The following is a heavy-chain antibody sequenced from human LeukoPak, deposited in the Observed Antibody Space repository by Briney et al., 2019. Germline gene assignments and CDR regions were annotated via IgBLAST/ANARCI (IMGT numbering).Heavy chain of an antibody. V-gene: IGHV4-59*01. CDR2: IYYSGST. CDR1: GGSISSYY. D-gene: IGHD3-16*01. J-gene: IGHJ6*02. CDR3: ARDGAYYYYGMDV. Sequence: SETLSLTCTVSGGSISSYYWSWIRQPPGKGLEWIGYIYYSGSTSYNPSLKSRVTISVDTSKNQFSLKLSSVTAADTAVYYCARDGAYYYYGMDVWGQGTTVTVSS.